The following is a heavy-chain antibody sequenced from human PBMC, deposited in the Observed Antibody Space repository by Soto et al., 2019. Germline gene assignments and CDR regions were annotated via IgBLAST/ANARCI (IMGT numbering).Heavy chain of an antibody. V-gene: IGHV3-23*01. CDR1: GFSFSAYA. Sequence: PGGSLTLSCAASGFSFSAYAMSWVRQAPGKGLEWVSSINGNGGRTYYTDSVKGRFTISRDNSKNTLYLQMSSLRADDMAVYYCAKDRSYSPYGMVVWGQGTTVTVSS. CDR3: AKDRSYSPYGMVV. CDR2: INGNGGRT. J-gene: IGHJ6*02. D-gene: IGHD3-10*01.